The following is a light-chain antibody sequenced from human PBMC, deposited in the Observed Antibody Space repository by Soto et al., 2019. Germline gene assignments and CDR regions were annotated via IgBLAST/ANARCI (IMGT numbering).Light chain of an antibody. J-gene: IGKJ2*01. Sequence: DIQMTQSPSTLSASVGDRVTITCRASQSISSWLAWYQQKPGKAPKLLIYDASSLESGVPSRFSGIGSGTEFTLTISSLQPDDFATYYCQKYNSYFQTFGQGTKLEIK. V-gene: IGKV1-5*01. CDR2: DAS. CDR3: QKYNSYFQT. CDR1: QSISSW.